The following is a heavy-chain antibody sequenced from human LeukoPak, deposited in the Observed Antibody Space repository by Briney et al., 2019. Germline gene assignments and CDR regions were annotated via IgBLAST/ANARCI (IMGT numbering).Heavy chain of an antibody. J-gene: IGHJ4*02. CDR3: ARGLALDETGGFDY. D-gene: IGHD3-9*01. CDR2: IYGGGSI. Sequence: PWGSLRLSCAASGFTVSSNYMSWVRQAPGKGLEWVSVIYGGGSIYYTDSVKGRFTISRDNSKNTVHLQMNSLRAEDTAVYYCARGLALDETGGFDYWGQGTLVTVSS. V-gene: IGHV3-66*01. CDR1: GFTVSSNY.